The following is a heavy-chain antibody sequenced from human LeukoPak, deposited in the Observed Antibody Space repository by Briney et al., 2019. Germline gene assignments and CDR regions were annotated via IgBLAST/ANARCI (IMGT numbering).Heavy chain of an antibody. CDR2: INPSGGST. CDR3: ARDLWVAVAGTYYYYGMDV. Sequence: ASVKVSCKASGYTFTSYYMHWVRQAPGQGLEWMGIINPSGGSTSYAQKFQGRVTMTRDTSTSTVYMELSSLRSEDTAVYYCARDLWVAVAGTYYYYGMDVWGQGTTVTVSS. V-gene: IGHV1-46*01. D-gene: IGHD6-19*01. CDR1: GYTFTSYY. J-gene: IGHJ6*02.